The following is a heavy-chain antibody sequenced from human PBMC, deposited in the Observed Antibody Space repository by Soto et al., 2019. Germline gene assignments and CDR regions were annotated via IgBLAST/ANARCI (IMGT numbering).Heavy chain of an antibody. CDR3: ASRDPGTSVDY. D-gene: IGHD1-7*01. Sequence: PSETLSLTCAVYGGSFSDYYWSWIRQPPGKGLEWIGEINHSGSTNYNPSLKSRVTISVDMSKNQFSLKLNSLTAADTAVYYCASRDPGTSVDYWGQGTLVTVSS. CDR1: GGSFSDYY. V-gene: IGHV4-34*01. J-gene: IGHJ4*02. CDR2: INHSGST.